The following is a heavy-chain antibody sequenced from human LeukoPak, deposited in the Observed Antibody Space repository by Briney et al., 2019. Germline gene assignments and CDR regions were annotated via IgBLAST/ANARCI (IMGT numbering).Heavy chain of an antibody. CDR1: GFTFKSFV. D-gene: IGHD3-9*01. J-gene: IGHJ4*02. CDR3: VRFDGGFDS. V-gene: IGHV3-21*05. Sequence: GGSLRLSCAASGFTFKSFVMGWVRQAPGRGLEGVWYISKRGGHMYHTNSVEGRFNTSRDNANDSVYLQMNNLRVEDTAIYFSVRFDGGFDSWGQGALVTVSS. CDR2: ISKRGGHM.